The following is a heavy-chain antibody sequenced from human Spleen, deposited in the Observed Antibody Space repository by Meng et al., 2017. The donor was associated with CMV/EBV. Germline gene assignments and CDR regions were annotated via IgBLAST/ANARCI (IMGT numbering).Heavy chain of an antibody. Sequence: GGSLRLSCAASGFTFSDYYMSWIRQAPGKGLEWVSYISKSATIIYYADSVKGRFTISRDNSENTLYLQMNSLRAEDTAVYYCARGAYCSSISCWYGMDVWGQGTTVTVSS. V-gene: IGHV3-11*04. J-gene: IGHJ6*02. CDR2: ISKSATII. CDR3: ARGAYCSSISCWYGMDV. D-gene: IGHD2-2*01. CDR1: GFTFSDYY.